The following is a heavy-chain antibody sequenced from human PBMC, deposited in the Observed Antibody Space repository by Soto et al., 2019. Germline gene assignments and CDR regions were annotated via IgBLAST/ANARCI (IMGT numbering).Heavy chain of an antibody. V-gene: IGHV4-39*01. J-gene: IGHJ4*02. CDR1: GGYISSSSYY. CDR2: IYYSGST. Sequence: PSETLSLTCTVSGGYISSSSYYWGWIRQPPGKGLEWIGSIYYSGSTYYNPSLKSRVTISVDTSKNQFSLKLSSVTAADTAVYYCASLPRNAPLTIFGVVTRPDYWGQGTLVTVSS. D-gene: IGHD3-3*01. CDR3: ASLPRNAPLTIFGVVTRPDY.